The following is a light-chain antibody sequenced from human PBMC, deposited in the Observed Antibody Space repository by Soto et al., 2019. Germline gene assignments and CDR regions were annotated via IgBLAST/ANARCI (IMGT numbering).Light chain of an antibody. Sequence: QSALTQPPSASGSPGQSVTISCTGTSSDVGSYNYDSWYQQHPGKAPKLMIYEVSKRPSGVPDRFSGSMSGNTASLTVSGLQAEDEADYYCSSYAGSNNFVFGEGTTLTVL. J-gene: IGLJ2*01. CDR3: SSYAGSNNFV. V-gene: IGLV2-8*01. CDR1: SSDVGSYNY. CDR2: EVS.